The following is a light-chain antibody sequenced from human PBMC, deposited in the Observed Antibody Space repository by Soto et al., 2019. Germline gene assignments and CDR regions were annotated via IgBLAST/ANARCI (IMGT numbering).Light chain of an antibody. V-gene: IGLV2-14*03. J-gene: IGLJ1*01. CDR1: SSDIGGYNY. CDR3: SSYTSSDTYV. Sequence: QSALTQPASVSGSPGQSITISCTGTSSDIGGYNYVSWYQQYPDKAPQLMVYDVSNRPSGVSDRFSGSKSGNTASLTISGLQAEDEADYYCSSYTSSDTYVFGTGTKVTVL. CDR2: DVS.